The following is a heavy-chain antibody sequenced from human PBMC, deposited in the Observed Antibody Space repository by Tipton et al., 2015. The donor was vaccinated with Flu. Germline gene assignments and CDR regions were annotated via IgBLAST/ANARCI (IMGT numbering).Heavy chain of an antibody. D-gene: IGHD2-15*01. CDR2: INPNSAGT. V-gene: IGHV1-2*02. Sequence: QLVQSGAEVRKPGASVKVSCKASGYTFTDYYIHWVRQAPGQGLEWMGWINPNSAGTNYAQKFQDRVTMTRDTSISTAYMGLSRLKSDDTAVYYCARTLMTRRVVVTATLAHWGQGTLVTVSS. CDR3: ARTLMTRRVVVTATLAH. CDR1: GYTFTDYY. J-gene: IGHJ4*02.